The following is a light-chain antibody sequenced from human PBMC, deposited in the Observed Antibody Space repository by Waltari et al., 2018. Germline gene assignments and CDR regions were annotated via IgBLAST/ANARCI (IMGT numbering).Light chain of an antibody. CDR3: QLYVRLPAT. Sequence: IVFTQAPGTLSLSVGERATVACRASESVSRALAWYQQKPGQAPRLLSYGASTRATGIPDRFSGGGSGTDFSLTISRLEPDDFAVYYCQLYVRLPATFGQGTTVEI. CDR2: GAS. J-gene: IGKJ1*01. CDR1: ESVSRA. V-gene: IGKV3-20*01.